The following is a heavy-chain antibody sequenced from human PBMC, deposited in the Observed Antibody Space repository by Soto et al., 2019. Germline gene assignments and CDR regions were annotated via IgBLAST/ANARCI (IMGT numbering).Heavy chain of an antibody. CDR1: GYTFTGYY. V-gene: IGHV1-2*04. CDR2: INPNSGGT. D-gene: IGHD2-15*01. Sequence: QVQLVQSGAEVKKPGASVKVSCKASGYTFTGYYMHWVRQAPGQGLEWMGWINPNSGGTNYAQKFQGWVTMTRDTSISTAYMRLSRLSSDDPAVYYFARFIAEEYYFDYWGQGTLVTVSS. CDR3: ARFIAEEYYFDY. J-gene: IGHJ4*02.